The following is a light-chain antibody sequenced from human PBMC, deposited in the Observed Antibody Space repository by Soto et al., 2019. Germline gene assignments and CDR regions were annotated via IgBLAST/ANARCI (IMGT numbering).Light chain of an antibody. V-gene: IGKV3-15*01. CDR2: SAS. CDR1: QNISTN. J-gene: IGKJ1*01. Sequence: TQSPSTLSGSKGERATLYCRASQNISTNVAWYQQKPGQAPRLLLLSASSRLSDIPARFSGSGSGTEFTLTISVRQSEDVAVYYYHHCNKGTARAFGQGTMVDIK. CDR3: HHCNKGTARA.